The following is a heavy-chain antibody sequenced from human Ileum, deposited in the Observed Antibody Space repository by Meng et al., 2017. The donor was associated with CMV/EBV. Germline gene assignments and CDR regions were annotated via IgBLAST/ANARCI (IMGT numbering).Heavy chain of an antibody. D-gene: IGHD3-3*01. CDR2: ISGFNGHT. Sequence: ASVKVSCKTSGYSFSNYAIIWVRQAPGQRLEGLGWISGFNGHTSFAQNLQDRVAMTTDSSTNTGFMELRSLRSDDTAVYFCARGTSPNYEFWSGTFYYGMDVWGQGTTVTVSS. J-gene: IGHJ6*02. CDR1: GYSFSNYA. CDR3: ARGTSPNYEFWSGTFYYGMDV. V-gene: IGHV1-18*01.